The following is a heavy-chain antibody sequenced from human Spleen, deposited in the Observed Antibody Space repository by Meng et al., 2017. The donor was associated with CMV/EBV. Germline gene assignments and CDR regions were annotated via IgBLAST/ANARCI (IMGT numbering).Heavy chain of an antibody. D-gene: IGHD1-26*01. Sequence: KAYGYRLSVYCMHWVRQATGQGHECMGWNYNNSDNTKYIGKFQSRVTMTRDTSISTVYMELTNLRSDDTAVYYCAREKVGATTSGFDYWGQGTLVTVSS. CDR3: AREKVGATTSGFDY. V-gene: IGHV1-2*02. J-gene: IGHJ4*02. CDR2: NYNNSDNT. CDR1: GYRLSVYC.